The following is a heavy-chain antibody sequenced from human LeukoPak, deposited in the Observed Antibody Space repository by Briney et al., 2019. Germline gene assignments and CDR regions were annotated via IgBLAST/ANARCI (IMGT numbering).Heavy chain of an antibody. Sequence: SETLSLTCTVSGGSISSSSYYWGWIRQPPGKGLEWIGSIYYSGSTYYNPSLKSRVTISVDTSKNQFSLKLSSVTAADTAVYYCARPGLEMATMGSYWYFDLWGRGTLVTVSS. J-gene: IGHJ2*01. CDR2: IYYSGST. CDR1: GGSISSSSYY. D-gene: IGHD5-24*01. V-gene: IGHV4-39*07. CDR3: ARPGLEMATMGSYWYFDL.